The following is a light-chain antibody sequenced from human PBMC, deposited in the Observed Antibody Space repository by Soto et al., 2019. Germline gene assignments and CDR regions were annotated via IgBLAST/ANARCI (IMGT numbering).Light chain of an antibody. Sequence: DIQMTQSPSTLSASIGDTVTITCRASQTINKWLAWYQQKPGRSPKLLIYDVSTLESGVSSRFSGSGSGTQFTLTITSLQPGDSATYYCQKYNSAPLTFGGGTKVDIK. CDR2: DVS. J-gene: IGKJ4*01. CDR3: QKYNSAPLT. V-gene: IGKV1-5*01. CDR1: QTINKW.